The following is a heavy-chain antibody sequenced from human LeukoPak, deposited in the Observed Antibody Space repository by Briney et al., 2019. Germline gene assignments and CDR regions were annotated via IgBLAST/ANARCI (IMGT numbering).Heavy chain of an antibody. V-gene: IGHV4-61*01. CDR3: ARGEGAVLEFDY. CDR2: IYSSGNT. J-gene: IGHJ4*02. CDR1: GGSISSSTYY. D-gene: IGHD1-26*01. Sequence: PSETLSLTCTVSGGSISSSTYYWSWIRQPPGKGLEWIGYIYSSGNTKYNPSLKSRVTTSVDTSKDQLSLKVTSVTAADTAVYYCARGEGAVLEFDYWGQGTLVTVSS.